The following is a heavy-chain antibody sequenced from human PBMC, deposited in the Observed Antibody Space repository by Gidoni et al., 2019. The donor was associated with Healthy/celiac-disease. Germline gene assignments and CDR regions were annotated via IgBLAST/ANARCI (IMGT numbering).Heavy chain of an antibody. CDR3: ARGIPIVVVVAATPGWFDP. D-gene: IGHD2-15*01. CDR2: INHSGST. Sequence: QVQLQQWGAGLLKPSETLSLTCAVYGGSFSGYYWRWIRQPPGKGLEWIGEINHSGSTNYNPSLKSRVTISVDTSKNQFSLKLSSVTAADTAVYYCARGIPIVVVVAATPGWFDPWGQGTLVTVSS. J-gene: IGHJ5*02. CDR1: GGSFSGYY. V-gene: IGHV4-34*01.